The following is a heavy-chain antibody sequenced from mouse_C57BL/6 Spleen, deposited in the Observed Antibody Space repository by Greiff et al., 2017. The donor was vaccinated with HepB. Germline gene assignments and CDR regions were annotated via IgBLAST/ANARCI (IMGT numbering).Heavy chain of an antibody. CDR1: GYTFTSYW. Sequence: QVQLQQPGAELVKPGASVKLSCKASGYTFTSYWMHWVKQRPGQGLEWIGRIDPNSGGTKYNEKFKSKATLTVDKPSSTAYMQLSSLTSEDSAVYYCARWGYDLGDYWGQGTTLTGSS. CDR2: IDPNSGGT. D-gene: IGHD2-2*01. V-gene: IGHV1-72*01. CDR3: ARWGYDLGDY. J-gene: IGHJ2*01.